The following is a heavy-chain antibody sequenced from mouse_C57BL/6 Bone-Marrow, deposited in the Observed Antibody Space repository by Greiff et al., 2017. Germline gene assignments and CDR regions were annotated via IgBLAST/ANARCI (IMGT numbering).Heavy chain of an antibody. J-gene: IGHJ3*01. D-gene: IGHD2-4*01. CDR1: GFNIKDDY. CDR2: IDPENGDT. Sequence: EVQLQQSGAELVRPGASVKLSCTASGFNIKDDYMPWVKQRPEQGLEWIGWIDPENGDTESASKFQGKATITADTSSNTAYLQLSSLTSEDTAVYYCTTYDYPAWFAYWGQGTLVTVSA. CDR3: TTYDYPAWFAY. V-gene: IGHV14-4*01.